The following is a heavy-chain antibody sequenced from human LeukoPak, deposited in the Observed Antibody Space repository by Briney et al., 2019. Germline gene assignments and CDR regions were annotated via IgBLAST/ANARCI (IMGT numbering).Heavy chain of an antibody. CDR3: ARESITGHRDFDY. CDR2: ISSGSRTI. Sequence: PGGSLRLSCAASGFTFGSYSMNLVRQAPGKGLEWISYISSGSRTIYYAGSVEGRFTVSRDNAKNSLYLQMRSLRAEDTAVYYCARESITGHRDFDYWGQGTLVTVSS. V-gene: IGHV3-48*01. D-gene: IGHD1-20*01. J-gene: IGHJ4*02. CDR1: GFTFGSYS.